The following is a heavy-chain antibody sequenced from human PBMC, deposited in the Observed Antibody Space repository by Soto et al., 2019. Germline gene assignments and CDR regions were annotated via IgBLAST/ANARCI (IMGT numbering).Heavy chain of an antibody. V-gene: IGHV1-69*01. J-gene: IGHJ4*02. CDR1: GGTFSNYA. CDR3: ARELNTDPTAYYSFAY. CDR2: IIPLTETP. Sequence: QVQVVQSGAEVKKPGSSVKVSCKASGGTFSNYAISWVRQAPGHGLEWVGGIIPLTETPVYAQTVQGRLTITADEITSAAYMELSSLRSDDTAVYYCARELNTDPTAYYSFAYWGQGTLVTVSS. D-gene: IGHD3-9*01.